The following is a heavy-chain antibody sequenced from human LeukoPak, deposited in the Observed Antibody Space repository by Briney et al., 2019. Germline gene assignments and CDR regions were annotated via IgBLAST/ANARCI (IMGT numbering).Heavy chain of an antibody. CDR2: ISAGGGST. D-gene: IGHD7-27*01. J-gene: IGHJ5*02. V-gene: IGHV3-23*01. CDR1: GFTLSRYA. CDR3: AKESANWGYNWFDP. Sequence: PGGSLRLSCAASGFTLSRYAMSWVRQAPGTGLEGFSAISAGGGSTYYGDSVKGRFTISRDNSKNTLYLQMNSLRAEDTAIYYCAKESANWGYNWFDPWGQGTLVTVSS.